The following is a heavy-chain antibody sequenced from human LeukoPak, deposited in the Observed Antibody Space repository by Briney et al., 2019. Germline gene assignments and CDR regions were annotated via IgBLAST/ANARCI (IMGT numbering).Heavy chain of an antibody. Sequence: SETLSLTCAVYGGSFSGYYWSWIRQPPGKGLEWIGEINHSGSTNYNPSLKSRVTISVDTSKNQFSLKLSSVTAADTAVYYCARVGSAGAGNWGQGTLVTVSS. J-gene: IGHJ4*02. D-gene: IGHD6-13*01. V-gene: IGHV4-34*01. CDR3: ARVGSAGAGN. CDR2: INHSGST. CDR1: GGSFSGYY.